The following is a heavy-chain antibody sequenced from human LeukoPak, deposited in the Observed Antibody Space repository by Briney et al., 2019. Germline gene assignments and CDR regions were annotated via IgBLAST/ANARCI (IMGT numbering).Heavy chain of an antibody. J-gene: IGHJ6*02. CDR2: IYYSGSI. V-gene: IGHV4-59*01. D-gene: IGHD3-10*01. Sequence: SETLSLTCTVSGGSISSYYWSWIRQPPGKGLEWIGYIYYSGSINYNPSLKSRVTISVDTSKNQFSLKLSSVTAADTAVYYCARDSALDGMDVWGQGTTVTVSS. CDR3: ARDSALDGMDV. CDR1: GGSISSYY.